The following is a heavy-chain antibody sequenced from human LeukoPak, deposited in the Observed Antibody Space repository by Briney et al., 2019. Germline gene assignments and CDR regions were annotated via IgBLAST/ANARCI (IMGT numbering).Heavy chain of an antibody. CDR1: GFTFGTYW. V-gene: IGHV3-7*01. J-gene: IGHJ4*02. Sequence: PGGSLRLSCAASGFTFGTYWMNWVRQAPGKGLEWVANIKKDGSEEYYVDSVKGRFIISRDNDKNSLSLQMNSLRVDDTAVYYCVREGRQGMTPVMTFDYWGQGALVTVSS. D-gene: IGHD4-17*01. CDR2: IKKDGSEE. CDR3: VREGRQGMTPVMTFDY.